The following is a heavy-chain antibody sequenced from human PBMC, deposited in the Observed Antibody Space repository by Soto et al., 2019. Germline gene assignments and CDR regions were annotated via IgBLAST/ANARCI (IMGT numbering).Heavy chain of an antibody. CDR3: ERLAPIAAADGMDV. CDR1: GYSISSGYY. J-gene: IGHJ6*02. CDR2: IYHSGST. V-gene: IGHV4-38-2*01. D-gene: IGHD6-13*01. Sequence: SETLSLTCAVSGYSISSGYYWGWIRQSPGKVLDWIGSIYHSGSTYYNPSLKSRVIISVDTSKNQFSLKLSSVTAADTAVYYCERLAPIAAADGMDVWGQGTTVTVS.